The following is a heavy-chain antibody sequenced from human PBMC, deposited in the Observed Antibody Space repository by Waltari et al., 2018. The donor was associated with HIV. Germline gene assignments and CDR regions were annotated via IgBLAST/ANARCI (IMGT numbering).Heavy chain of an antibody. CDR2: INPNTGNP. J-gene: IGHJ4*02. Sequence: QVQLVQSGSELKKPGASVKVSCKASGYTFTTYAMNWVRQAPGQGLEWMGWINPNTGNPPYSQGFTVRFVFSLDTSVSSAYLQISSLKAEYTSVYYFGRGPGRSVDYWGQGTLVTVSS. D-gene: IGHD3-10*01. CDR3: GRGPGRSVDY. CDR1: GYTFTTYA. V-gene: IGHV7-4-1*02.